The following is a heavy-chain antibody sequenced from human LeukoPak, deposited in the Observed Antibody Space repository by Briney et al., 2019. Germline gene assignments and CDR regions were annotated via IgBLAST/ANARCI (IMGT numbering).Heavy chain of an antibody. J-gene: IGHJ4*02. Sequence: PSETLSLTCAVSGYSISSGYYWGWIRQPPGKGPEWIGSVFHTGSSYYILSFKSRVTISVDTSKNQFSLEVSSVTAADTAIYYCARGISTTGHDYWGPGTLVTVSS. CDR1: GYSISSGYY. D-gene: IGHD4-11*01. CDR3: ARGISTTGHDY. V-gene: IGHV4-38-2*01. CDR2: VFHTGSS.